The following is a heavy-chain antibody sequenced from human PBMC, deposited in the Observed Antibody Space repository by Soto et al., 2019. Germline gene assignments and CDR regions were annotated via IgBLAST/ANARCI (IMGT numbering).Heavy chain of an antibody. CDR1: GFAFSDYG. Sequence: PGGSLRLSCAVSGFAFSDYGMHWVRQAPGKGLEWVTVTTYDGSHKYFADSVKGRFTMSKDNSRNTVYLQMNGLRPEDSAVYYCAKDWIPRDSSVIDYWGQGALVTVSS. D-gene: IGHD3-22*01. V-gene: IGHV3-30*18. J-gene: IGHJ4*02. CDR3: AKDWIPRDSSVIDY. CDR2: TTYDGSHK.